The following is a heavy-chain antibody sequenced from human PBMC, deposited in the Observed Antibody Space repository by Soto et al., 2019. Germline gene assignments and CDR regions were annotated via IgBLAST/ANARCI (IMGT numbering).Heavy chain of an antibody. D-gene: IGHD5-18*01. J-gene: IGHJ6*01. Sequence: QVQLVQSGAEVKQPGSSVKVSCKTSGGTFRTSAISWVRQAPGQGLEWMVGIMPVFPTPDYAQKFQGRVTITADESTGTAYMELSSLRSEDPAVYYCARDTARQQLGGNDCYIMDVWGQGTTVTVSS. CDR2: IMPVFPTP. V-gene: IGHV1-69*12. CDR1: GGTFRTSA. CDR3: ARDTARQQLGGNDCYIMDV.